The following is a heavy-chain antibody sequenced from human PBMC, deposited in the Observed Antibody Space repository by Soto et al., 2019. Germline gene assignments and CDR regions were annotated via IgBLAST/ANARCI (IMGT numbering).Heavy chain of an antibody. CDR3: ARGGYCTNGVCQYWYFDL. J-gene: IGHJ2*01. Sequence: QVQLVQSGAEVKKPGSSVKVSCKASGGTFSSYAISWVRQAPGQGLEWMGGIIPIFGTANYAQKFQGRVTITADKSTSTAYMELSSLRSEDTAVYYCARGGYCTNGVCQYWYFDLWGRGTLVTVSS. V-gene: IGHV1-69*06. D-gene: IGHD2-8*01. CDR2: IIPIFGTA. CDR1: GGTFSSYA.